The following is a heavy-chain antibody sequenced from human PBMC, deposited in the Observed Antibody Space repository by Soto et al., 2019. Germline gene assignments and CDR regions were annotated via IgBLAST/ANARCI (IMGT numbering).Heavy chain of an antibody. D-gene: IGHD2-2*01. CDR2: ISSSSSYI. CDR1: GFTFSSYS. V-gene: IGHV3-21*01. J-gene: IGHJ6*02. Sequence: PGGSLRLSCAASGFTFSSYSMNWVRQAPGKGLEWVSSISSSSSYIYYADSVKGRFTISRDNAKNSLYLQMNSLRAEDTAVYYCAREAFVVVPAASSYYGMDVWGQGTTVTVS. CDR3: AREAFVVVPAASSYYGMDV.